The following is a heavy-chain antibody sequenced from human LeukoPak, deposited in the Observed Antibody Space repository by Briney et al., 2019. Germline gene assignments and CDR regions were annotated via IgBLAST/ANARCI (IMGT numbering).Heavy chain of an antibody. CDR3: AKDMGYDILTTAPDY. CDR2: ISSSSSTI. V-gene: IGHV3-48*04. D-gene: IGHD3-9*01. CDR1: GFTFSSNS. J-gene: IGHJ4*02. Sequence: GGSLRLSCAASGFTFSSNSMNWVRQAPGKGLEWVSYISSSSSTIYHADSVKGRFTISRDNAKNSLYLQMNSLRAEDTALYYCAKDMGYDILTTAPDYWGQGTLVTVSS.